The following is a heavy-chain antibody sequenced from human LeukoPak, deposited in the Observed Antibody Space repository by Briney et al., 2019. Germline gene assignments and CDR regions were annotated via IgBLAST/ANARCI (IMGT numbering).Heavy chain of an antibody. V-gene: IGHV4-31*03. Sequence: SETLSLTCTVSGGSISSGDYYWSWIRQLPGKGLEWIGCIYHSGSTYYNPSLKSRVTISLDASKNQFSLKLSSVTAADTAVYYCARERSGSYSYGMDVWGQGTTVTVSS. CDR2: IYHSGST. CDR3: ARERSGSYSYGMDV. J-gene: IGHJ6*02. D-gene: IGHD3-22*01. CDR1: GGSISSGDYY.